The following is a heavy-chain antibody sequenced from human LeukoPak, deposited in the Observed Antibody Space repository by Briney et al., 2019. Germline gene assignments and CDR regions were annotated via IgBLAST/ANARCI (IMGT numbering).Heavy chain of an antibody. CDR2: ISGSGGST. J-gene: IGHJ4*02. D-gene: IGHD2-21*02. CDR1: RFTFSSYA. CDR3: AKDSMAVTVNFDY. V-gene: IGHV3-23*01. Sequence: PGGSLRLSCAASRFTFSSYAMSWVRQAPGKGLEWASAISGSGGSTYYADSVKGRFTISRDNSKNTLYLQMNSLRAEDTAVYYCAKDSMAVTVNFDYWGQGTLVTVSS.